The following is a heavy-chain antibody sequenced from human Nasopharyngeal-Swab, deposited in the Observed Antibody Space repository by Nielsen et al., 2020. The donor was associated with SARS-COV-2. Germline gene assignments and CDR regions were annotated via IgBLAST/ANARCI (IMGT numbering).Heavy chain of an antibody. CDR3: AALGGYSDATNDY. V-gene: IGHV3-9*01. CDR1: GFTFSGYW. CDR2: ISWNSGSI. D-gene: IGHD5-18*01. Sequence: GGSLRLSCAASGFTFSGYWMSWVRQAPGKGLEWVSGISWNSGSIGYADSVKGRFTISRDNAKSSLYLQMNTLRAEDTALYYCAALGGYSDATNDYWGQGTLVTVSS. J-gene: IGHJ4*02.